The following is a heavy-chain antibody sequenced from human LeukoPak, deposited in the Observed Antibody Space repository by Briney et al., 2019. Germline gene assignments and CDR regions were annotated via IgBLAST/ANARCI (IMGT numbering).Heavy chain of an antibody. CDR3: ARGTLWFGELGYFDL. D-gene: IGHD3-10*01. CDR1: GDSISSRSYY. CDR2: IYYSGST. V-gene: IGHV4-39*07. J-gene: IGHJ2*01. Sequence: SETLSLTCTVSGDSISSRSYYWGWIRQPPGKGLEWIGSIYYSGSTYYNPSLKSRVTISVDTSENQFSLKLSSVTAADTAVYYCARGTLWFGELGYFDLWGRGTLVTVSS.